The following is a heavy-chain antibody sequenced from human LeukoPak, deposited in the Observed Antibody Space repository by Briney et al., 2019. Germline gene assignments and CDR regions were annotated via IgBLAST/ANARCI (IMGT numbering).Heavy chain of an antibody. D-gene: IGHD3-10*01. CDR2: INPNSGGT. V-gene: IGHV1-2*02. J-gene: IGHJ5*02. CDR3: ASGMVYRDWFDP. Sequence: ASVKVSCKASRYTFTGYYIHWVRQAPGQGLEWMGWINPNSGGTNYAQKFQGRVTMTRDTSISTAYMELSRLRSDDAAVYYCASGMVYRDWFDPWGQGTLVTVSS. CDR1: RYTFTGYY.